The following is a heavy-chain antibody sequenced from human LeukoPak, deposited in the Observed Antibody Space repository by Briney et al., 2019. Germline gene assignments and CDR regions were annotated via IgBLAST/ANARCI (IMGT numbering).Heavy chain of an antibody. V-gene: IGHV1-69*04. CDR2: IIPILGIA. J-gene: IGHJ4*02. Sequence: ASVKASCKASGGTFSSYAISWVRQAPGQGLEWMGRIIPILGIANYAQKFQGRVTITADKSTSTAYMELSSLRSEDTAVYYCARVDTAMVTSYYFDYWGQGTLVTVSS. D-gene: IGHD5-18*01. CDR1: GGTFSSYA. CDR3: ARVDTAMVTSYYFDY.